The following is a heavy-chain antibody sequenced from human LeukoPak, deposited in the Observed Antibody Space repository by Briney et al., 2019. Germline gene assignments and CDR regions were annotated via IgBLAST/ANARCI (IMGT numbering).Heavy chain of an antibody. J-gene: IGHJ6*03. CDR3: AKDLVGKEYYYYMDV. CDR2: IWYGGSNK. V-gene: IGHV3-30*02. Sequence: GGSLRLSCAASGFTFSSYGMHWVRQAPGKGLEWVAVIWYGGSNKYYADSVKGRFTISRDNSKNTLYLQMNSLRAEDTAVYYCAKDLVGKEYYYYMDVWGKGTTVTVSS. D-gene: IGHD6-6*01. CDR1: GFTFSSYG.